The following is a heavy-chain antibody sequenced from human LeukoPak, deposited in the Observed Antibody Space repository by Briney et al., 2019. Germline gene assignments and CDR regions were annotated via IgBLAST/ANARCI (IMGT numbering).Heavy chain of an antibody. CDR3: ARDPGMGATKYYYYYGMDV. D-gene: IGHD1-26*01. Sequence: GGSLRLSCAASGFTFSSYAMHWVRQAPGKELEYVSAISSNGGSTYYANSVKGRFTISRDNSKNTLYLQMGSLRAEDMAVYYCARDPGMGATKYYYYYGMDVWGQGTTVTVSS. V-gene: IGHV3-64*01. J-gene: IGHJ6*02. CDR2: ISSNGGST. CDR1: GFTFSSYA.